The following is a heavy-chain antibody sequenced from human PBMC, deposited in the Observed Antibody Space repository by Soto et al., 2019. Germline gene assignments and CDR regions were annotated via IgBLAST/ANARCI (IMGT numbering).Heavy chain of an antibody. CDR2: IYYSGST. J-gene: IGHJ4*02. Sequence: PSETLSLTCIVSGGSISSGDYYWSWIRQPPGKGLEWIGYIYYSGSTYYNPSLKSRVTISVDTSKNQFSLKLSSVTAADTAVYYCARGITGATHFDYWGQGTLVTVSS. V-gene: IGHV4-30-4*01. CDR1: GGSISSGDYY. CDR3: ARGITGATHFDY. D-gene: IGHD1-26*01.